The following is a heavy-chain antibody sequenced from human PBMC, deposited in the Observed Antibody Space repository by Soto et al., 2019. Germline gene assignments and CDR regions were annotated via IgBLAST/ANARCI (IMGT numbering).Heavy chain of an antibody. J-gene: IGHJ5*02. CDR2: IIPIFGTA. V-gene: IGHV1-69*13. CDR1: GGTFSSYS. CDR3: AREGGRWLQLSWSVP. D-gene: IGHD5-12*01. Sequence: SVNVSCKASGGTFSSYSISWVRQAPGQGLEWMGGIIPIFGTANYAQKFQGRVTITADESTSTAYMELSSLRSEDTAVYYCAREGGRWLQLSWSVPWGQGTLVTVSS.